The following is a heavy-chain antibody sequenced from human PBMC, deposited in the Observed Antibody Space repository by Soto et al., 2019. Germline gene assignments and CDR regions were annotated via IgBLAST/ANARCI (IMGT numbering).Heavy chain of an antibody. Sequence: SVKVSCKASGGTFSSYTISWVRQAPGQGLEWMGRIIPVHCKANYAQKFQGRVTITRDKSASTAYMELSSLRPEDTAVYYCARFPQTAIVGAAYFDYWGQGTLVTVSS. CDR1: GGTFSSYT. V-gene: IGHV1-69*02. D-gene: IGHD1-26*01. CDR3: ARFPQTAIVGAAYFDY. J-gene: IGHJ4*02. CDR2: IIPVHCKA.